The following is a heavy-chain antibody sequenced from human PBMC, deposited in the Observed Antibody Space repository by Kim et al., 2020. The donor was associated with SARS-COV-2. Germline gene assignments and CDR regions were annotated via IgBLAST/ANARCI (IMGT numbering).Heavy chain of an antibody. CDR3: AKADPYGDTAGRYGMDA. CDR1: GFTFDDYA. V-gene: IGHV3-9*01. J-gene: IGHJ6*01. D-gene: IGHD4-17*01. Sequence: GGSLRLSCAASGFTFDDYAMHWVRQAPGKGLEWVSGISWNSGSIGYADSVKGRFTISRDNAKNSLYLQMNSLRAEDTALYYCAKADPYGDTAGRYGMDA. CDR2: ISWNSGSI.